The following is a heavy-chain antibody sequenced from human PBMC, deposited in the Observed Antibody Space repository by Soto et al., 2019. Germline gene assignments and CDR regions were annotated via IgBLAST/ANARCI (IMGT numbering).Heavy chain of an antibody. CDR1: GGSISSGSYY. V-gene: IGHV4-39*01. Sequence: SETLSLTCTVSGGSISSGSYYWGWIRQPPGKGLEWIGSIYYSGSTYYNPSLKSRVTISVDTSENQFSLKLSSVTAADTAVYYCARTQGVTTTNYWGQGTLVTVSS. CDR2: IYYSGST. CDR3: ARTQGVTTTNY. D-gene: IGHD4-17*01. J-gene: IGHJ4*02.